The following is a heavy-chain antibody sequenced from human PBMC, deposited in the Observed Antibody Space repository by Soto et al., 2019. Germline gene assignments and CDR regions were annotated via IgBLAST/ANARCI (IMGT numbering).Heavy chain of an antibody. CDR3: AKDLTRQLAYWLDP. J-gene: IGHJ5*02. Sequence: VASVKVSCKASGFSFTGYYIHWLRQAPGQGLEWMGWINAHSGGTEYAQKLQGRVTLTRDTSIATAYLTLTSLTSDDTALYYCAKDLTRQLAYWLDPWGQGPQVTVPQ. D-gene: IGHD6-6*01. CDR1: GFSFTGYY. V-gene: IGHV1-2*02. CDR2: INAHSGGT.